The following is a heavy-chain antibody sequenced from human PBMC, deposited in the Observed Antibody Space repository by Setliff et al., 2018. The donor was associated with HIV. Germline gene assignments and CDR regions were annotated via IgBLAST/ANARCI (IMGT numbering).Heavy chain of an antibody. V-gene: IGHV4-4*07. Sequence: SGTLSLTCYVTDDPISSYYWSWVRQPAGKGLEWIGRLYVSGDTNYNPSLKSRVTMSLDTSKKHFSLKLKSVTAADTAVYYCALTGHRLLRGYMDVWGKGTTVTVSS. J-gene: IGHJ6*03. CDR1: DDPISSYY. D-gene: IGHD2-15*01. CDR2: LYVSGDT. CDR3: ALTGHRLLRGYMDV.